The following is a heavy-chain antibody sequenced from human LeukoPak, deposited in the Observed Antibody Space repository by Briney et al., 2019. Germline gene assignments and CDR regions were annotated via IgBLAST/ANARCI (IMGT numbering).Heavy chain of an antibody. V-gene: IGHV3-30*02. J-gene: IGHJ4*02. CDR3: AKDAGIAAAGTDY. Sequence: SAKGRFTISRDNSKNTLYLQMNSLRAEDTAVYYCAKDAGIAAAGTDYWGQGTLVTVSS. D-gene: IGHD6-13*01.